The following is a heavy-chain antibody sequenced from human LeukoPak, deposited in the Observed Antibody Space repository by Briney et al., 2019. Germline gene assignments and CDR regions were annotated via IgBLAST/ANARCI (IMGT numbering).Heavy chain of an antibody. J-gene: IGHJ4*02. D-gene: IGHD1-26*01. V-gene: IGHV4-59*12. CDR1: GGSISSDY. CDR3: SRESGAFSPFGY. Sequence: SETLSLTCTVSGGSISSDYWGWIRQSPGKGLEWIGYIYYSGTTYYNPSLKSRLTISVDTSKNQLSLDLASVTAADTAVYYCSRESGAFSPFGYWGQGTLVTVHS. CDR2: IYYSGTT.